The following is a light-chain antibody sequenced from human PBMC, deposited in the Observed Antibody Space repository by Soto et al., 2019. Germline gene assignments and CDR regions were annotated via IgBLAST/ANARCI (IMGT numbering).Light chain of an antibody. CDR2: AAS. V-gene: IGKV1-6*01. CDR3: QQVYAYPST. Sequence: AIQMTQSPSSLSASVGDRVTITCRASQGIRNDLAWYQQEPGKAPKLLIHAASTLQSGVPSRFSGSGSGTDFTLIISSLQPEDFATYYCQQVYAYPSTFGGGTKVDIK. CDR1: QGIRND. J-gene: IGKJ4*01.